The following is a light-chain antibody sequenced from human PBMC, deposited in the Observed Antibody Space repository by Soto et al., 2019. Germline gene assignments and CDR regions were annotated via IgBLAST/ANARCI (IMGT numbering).Light chain of an antibody. J-gene: IGKJ4*01. CDR2: VAS. V-gene: IGKV3-15*01. CDR1: QSVSSN. Sequence: EIVMTQSPATLSVSPGERATLSCRASQSVSSNLAWYQQKPGQTPKLLIYVASNRATGIPARFSGSGSGREFTLTFSSLQSEEFAVYYWQQYNGWPRTFGGGTKVEFK. CDR3: QQYNGWPRT.